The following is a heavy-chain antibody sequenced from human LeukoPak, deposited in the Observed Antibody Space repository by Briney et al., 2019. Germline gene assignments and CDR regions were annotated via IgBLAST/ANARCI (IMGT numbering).Heavy chain of an antibody. CDR2: IYYSGST. J-gene: IGHJ3*02. D-gene: IGHD2-2*01. CDR3: ARERGYCSSTSCEVAIDI. Sequence: PSETLSLTCTVSGGSISSSSYYWGWIRQPPEKGLEWIGSIYYSGSTYYNPSLKSRVTISVDTSKNQFSLKLNSVTAADTAVYYCARERGYCSSTSCEVAIDIWGQGTMVTVSS. CDR1: GGSISSSSYY. V-gene: IGHV4-39*07.